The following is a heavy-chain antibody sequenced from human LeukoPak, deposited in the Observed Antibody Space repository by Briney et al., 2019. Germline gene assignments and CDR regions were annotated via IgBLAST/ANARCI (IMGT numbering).Heavy chain of an antibody. V-gene: IGHV1-18*01. J-gene: IGHJ5*02. D-gene: IGHD2-21*02. CDR1: GYTFGIYG. CDR3: ARDYCTRGGDCYKEDLFDP. CDR2: ISPYDGDT. Sequence: GASVKVSFKASGYTFGIYGISWARQAPGQGLEWMAWISPYDGDTNYAQKFEGRVTMTTETSTNTAYMELRSLRSDDTAIYYCARDYCTRGGDCYKEDLFDPWGQGTLVTVSA.